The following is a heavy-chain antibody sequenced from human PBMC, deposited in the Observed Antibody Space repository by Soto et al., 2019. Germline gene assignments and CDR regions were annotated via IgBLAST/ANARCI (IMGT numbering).Heavy chain of an antibody. V-gene: IGHV5-10-1*01. J-gene: IGHJ4*02. CDR1: GYSFTSYW. CDR3: ARLGWQQLALIDY. Sequence: GESLKISCKGSGYSFTSYWIIWVRQMPGKGLEWMGRINPSDSYTNYSPSFQGHVTISADKSISTAYLQWSSLKASDTAMYYCARLGWQQLALIDYWGQGTLVTVSS. D-gene: IGHD6-13*01. CDR2: INPSDSYT.